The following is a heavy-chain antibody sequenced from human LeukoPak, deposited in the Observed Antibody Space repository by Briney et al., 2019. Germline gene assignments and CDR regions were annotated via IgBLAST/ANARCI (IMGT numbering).Heavy chain of an antibody. D-gene: IGHD5-12*01. Sequence: SVKVSCKASGGTFSGYAISRVRQAPGQGLEWMGRIIPIFGTANYAQKFQGRVTITTDESTSTAYMELSSLRSEDTAVYYCARDSGYGESRADYWGQGTLVTVSS. CDR1: GGTFSGYA. V-gene: IGHV1-69*05. CDR3: ARDSGYGESRADY. CDR2: IIPIFGTA. J-gene: IGHJ4*02.